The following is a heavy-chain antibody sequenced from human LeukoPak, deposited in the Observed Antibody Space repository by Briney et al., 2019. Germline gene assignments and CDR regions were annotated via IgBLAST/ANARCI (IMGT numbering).Heavy chain of an antibody. D-gene: IGHD6-13*01. CDR3: SRQGGSNSPYYYYYMDV. CDR2: IYHSGST. V-gene: IGHV4-38-2*01. CDR1: GYSIRIGYY. Sequence: PSETLSLTCAVPGYSIRIGYYWGWFRQPPGKGLEWIWCIYHSGSTYFNPSLKSRVTISVDTSKNQFSLKLSSVTAADTAMYYCSRQGGSNSPYYYYYMDVWGKGTTVTVSS. J-gene: IGHJ6*03.